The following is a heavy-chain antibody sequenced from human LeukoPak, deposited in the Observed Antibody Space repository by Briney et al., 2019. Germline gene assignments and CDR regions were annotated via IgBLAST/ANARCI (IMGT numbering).Heavy chain of an antibody. CDR1: GFTFSSYA. CDR3: AKDGGSVDTAMVDYFDY. V-gene: IGHV3-23*01. Sequence: GGSLRLSCAASGFTFSSYAMSWVRQAPGKGLEWVSAISGSGGSTYYADSVKGRFTISRDNSKNTLYLQMNSLRAEDTAVYYCAKDGGSVDTAMVDYFDYWGQGTLVTVSS. D-gene: IGHD5-18*01. CDR2: ISGSGGST. J-gene: IGHJ4*02.